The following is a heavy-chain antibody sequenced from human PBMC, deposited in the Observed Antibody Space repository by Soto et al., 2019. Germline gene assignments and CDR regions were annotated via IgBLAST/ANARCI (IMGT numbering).Heavy chain of an antibody. D-gene: IGHD1-26*01. CDR1: GGSISSSSYY. CDR2: IYYSGST. CDR3: ARAGFTWEPTDFDY. V-gene: IGHV4-39*01. Sequence: QLQLQESGPGLVKPSETLSLTCTVSGGSISSSSYYWGWIRQPPGKGLEWIGSIYYSGSTYYNPSLKSRVTISVDTSKNQFSLKLSSVTAADTAVYYCARAGFTWEPTDFDYWGQGTLVTVSS. J-gene: IGHJ4*02.